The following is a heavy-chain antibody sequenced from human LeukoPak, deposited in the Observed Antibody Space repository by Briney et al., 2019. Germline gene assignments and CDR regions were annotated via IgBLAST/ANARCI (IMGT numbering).Heavy chain of an antibody. CDR1: GYTLTELS. Sequence: WASVKVSCKVSGYTLTELSMHWVRQAPGKGLEWMGGFDPEDGETIYAQKFQGRVTMTEDTSTDTAYMELSSLRSEDTAVYYCATFQLYDSSGYYYLPFDPWGQGTLVTVSS. D-gene: IGHD3-22*01. J-gene: IGHJ5*02. V-gene: IGHV1-24*01. CDR2: FDPEDGET. CDR3: ATFQLYDSSGYYYLPFDP.